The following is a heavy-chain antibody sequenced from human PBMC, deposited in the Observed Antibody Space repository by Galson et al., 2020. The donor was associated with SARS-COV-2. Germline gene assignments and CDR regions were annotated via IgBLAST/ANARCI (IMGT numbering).Heavy chain of an antibody. J-gene: IGHJ3*02. CDR2: IWYDGRNK. Sequence: QLGESLKISCAASGFTFSSYGMHWVRQAPGKGLEWVAVIWYDGRNKYYADSVKGRFTISRDNSKNTLYLQMNSLGAEDTAVYYCARTDYDSSGYYLSDAFDIWGQGTMVTVSS. V-gene: IGHV3-33*01. CDR1: GFTFSSYG. CDR3: ARTDYDSSGYYLSDAFDI. D-gene: IGHD3-22*01.